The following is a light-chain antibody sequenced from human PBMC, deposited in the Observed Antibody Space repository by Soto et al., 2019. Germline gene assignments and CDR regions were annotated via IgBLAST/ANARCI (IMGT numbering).Light chain of an antibody. Sequence: QSVLTQPPSASGSPGQSVTISCTGTSSDVGSYNYVSWYQQHPGKAPKVMIYDVNKRPSGVPDRFSGSKSGNTASLTVSGLHAEDEADYYCSLYVGSNHWIFGGGTKLTVL. V-gene: IGLV2-8*01. CDR3: SLYVGSNHWI. CDR2: DVN. J-gene: IGLJ2*01. CDR1: SSDVGSYNY.